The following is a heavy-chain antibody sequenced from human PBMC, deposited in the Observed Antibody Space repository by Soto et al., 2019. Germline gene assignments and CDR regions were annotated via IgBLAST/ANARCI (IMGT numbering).Heavy chain of an antibody. J-gene: IGHJ2*01. CDR2: INHSGST. D-gene: IGHD2-21*02. CDR3: ARRPRIVVVTAIRNRYWYFDL. V-gene: IGHV4-34*01. Sequence: QVQLQQWGAGLLKPSETLSLTCAVYGGSFSGYYWSWIRQPPGKGLEWIGEINHSGSTNYNPSLKSRVTISVDTSKNQFSLKLSSVTAADTAVYYCARRPRIVVVTAIRNRYWYFDLWGRGTLVTVSS. CDR1: GGSFSGYY.